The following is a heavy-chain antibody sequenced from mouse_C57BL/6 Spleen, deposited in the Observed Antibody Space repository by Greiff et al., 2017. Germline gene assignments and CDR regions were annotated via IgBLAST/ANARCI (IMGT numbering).Heavy chain of an antibody. D-gene: IGHD2-5*01. CDR2: IDPSDSYT. V-gene: IGHV1-69*01. CDR1: GYTFTSYW. J-gene: IGHJ3*01. Sequence: QVQLQQPGAELVMPGASVKLSCKASGYTFTSYWMHWVKQRPGQGLEWIGEIDPSDSYTNYNQKFKGKSTLTVDKSSSTAYMQLSSLTSEDSAVYYCARGDYSNYGFAYWGQGTLVTVSA. CDR3: ARGDYSNYGFAY.